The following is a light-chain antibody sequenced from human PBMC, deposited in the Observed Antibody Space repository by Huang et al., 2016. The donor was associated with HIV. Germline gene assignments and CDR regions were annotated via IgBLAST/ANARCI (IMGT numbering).Light chain of an antibody. CDR3: QQYNNWPPWT. CDR2: GAS. Sequence: EIVMTQSPATLSVSPGERATLSCRASQSVSSRFAWYQQKPGQAPRLRIYGASTRATGIPARFSGSGSGTEFTLTISSLQSEDFAVYYCQQYNNWPPWTFGQGTKVEIK. V-gene: IGKV3-15*01. CDR1: QSVSSR. J-gene: IGKJ1*01.